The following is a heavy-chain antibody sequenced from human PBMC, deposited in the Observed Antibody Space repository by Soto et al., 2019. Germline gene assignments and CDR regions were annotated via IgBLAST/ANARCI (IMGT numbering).Heavy chain of an antibody. CDR2: INQDGSEK. CDR3: ARVVAARPRSRGYYSYYYMDV. V-gene: IGHV3-7*01. J-gene: IGHJ6*03. Sequence: GGSLRLSCAASGFTFSSYWMSWVRQAPGKGLECVANINQDGSEKYYVDSVKGRFTISSDNAKNSLYLQMNSLRAEDTAVYYCARVVAARPRSRGYYSYYYMDVWGKGTTVTVSS. CDR1: GFTFSSYW. D-gene: IGHD6-6*01.